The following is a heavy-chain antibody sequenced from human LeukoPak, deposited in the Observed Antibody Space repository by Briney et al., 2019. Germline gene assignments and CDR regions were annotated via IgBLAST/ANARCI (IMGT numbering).Heavy chain of an antibody. CDR3: AKGISPSDY. V-gene: IGHV3-23*01. CDR2: LSGTGGST. CDR1: GFTFSSYA. Sequence: PGGSLRLSCAASGFTFSSYAMSWVRQAPGEGLEWVSTLSGTGGSTYYADSVKGRFTISRDNSKNTLYLQVSSLRAEDTAVYYCAKGISPSDYWGQGTLVTVSS. J-gene: IGHJ4*02.